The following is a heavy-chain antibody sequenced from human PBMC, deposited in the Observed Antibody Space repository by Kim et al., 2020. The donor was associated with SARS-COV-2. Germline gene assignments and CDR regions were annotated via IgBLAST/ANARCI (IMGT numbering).Heavy chain of an antibody. CDR1: GFTFSSYG. CDR3: AKDGSVNTQRWGWSYYY. D-gene: IGHD2-15*01. Sequence: GGSLRLSCAASGFTFSSYGMHWVRQAPGKGLEWVAVISYDGSNKNYADSVKGRFTISRDNSKNTLYLQMNSLRAEDTAVYYCAKDGSVNTQRWGWSYYY. J-gene: IGHJ6*01. V-gene: IGHV3-30*18. CDR2: ISYDGSNK.